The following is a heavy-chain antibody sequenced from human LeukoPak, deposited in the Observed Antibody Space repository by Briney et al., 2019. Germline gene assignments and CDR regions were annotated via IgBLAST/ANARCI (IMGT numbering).Heavy chain of an antibody. CDR1: GFTVSSNY. J-gene: IGHJ4*02. Sequence: GGSLRLSCAASGFTVSSNYMSWVRQAPGKGLEWVSVIYSGGSTYYADSVKGRFTISRDNSKNTLYLQMNSLRAEDTAVYYCALNSYGYVAFDYWAQGTLVTVSS. D-gene: IGHD5-18*01. CDR2: IYSGGST. CDR3: ALNSYGYVAFDY. V-gene: IGHV3-66*02.